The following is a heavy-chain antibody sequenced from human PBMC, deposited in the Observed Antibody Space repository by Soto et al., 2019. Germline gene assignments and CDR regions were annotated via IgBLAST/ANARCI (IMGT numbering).Heavy chain of an antibody. CDR3: ARGHDYGVEFDY. D-gene: IGHD4-17*01. V-gene: IGHV1-2*06. J-gene: IGHJ4*02. Sequence: ASVKVSCKASGYIFTDYYMHWVRQAPGQELGWMGRINPYSGGTNYAQKLQGRVTXXRXXXXSXXXTXXRRXRSDDTAVYYCARGHDYGVEFDYWGQGTLVTVSS. CDR2: INPYSGGT. CDR1: GYIFTDYY.